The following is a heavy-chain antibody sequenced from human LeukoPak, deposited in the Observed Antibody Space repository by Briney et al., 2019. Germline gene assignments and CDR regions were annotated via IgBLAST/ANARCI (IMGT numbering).Heavy chain of an antibody. D-gene: IGHD6-13*01. V-gene: IGHV3-15*01. CDR2: IKSKTDGGTT. CDR3: TTKYSSSWLYYFDY. CDR1: GFTFSNAW. J-gene: IGHJ4*02. Sequence: PGGSLRLSCAASGFTFSNAWMGWVRQAPGKGLEWVGRIKSKTDGGTTDYAAPVKGRFTISRDDSKNTLYLQMNSLKTEDTAVYYCTTKYSSSWLYYFDYWGQGTLVTVSS.